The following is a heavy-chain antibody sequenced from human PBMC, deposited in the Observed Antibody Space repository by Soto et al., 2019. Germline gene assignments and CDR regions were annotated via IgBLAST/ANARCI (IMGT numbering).Heavy chain of an antibody. CDR3: ARSTERGVDFDY. V-gene: IGHV1-69*01. J-gene: IGHJ4*02. D-gene: IGHD3-3*01. Sequence: QVQLVLSGAEVKKPGSSVKVTCKASGGTFSSYAISWVRQAPGQGLEWMGGIIPIFGTANYAQKFQGRVTITADEATSTAYMELSSLRSEDTAVYYCARSTERGVDFDYWGQGTLVTVSS. CDR1: GGTFSSYA. CDR2: IIPIFGTA.